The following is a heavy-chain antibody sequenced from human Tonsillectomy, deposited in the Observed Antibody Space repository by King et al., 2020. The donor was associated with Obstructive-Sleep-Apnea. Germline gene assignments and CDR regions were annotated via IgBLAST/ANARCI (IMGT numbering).Heavy chain of an antibody. CDR3: TREECSAGSCYGFHFDY. CDR2: IRSKAYGGTT. V-gene: IGHV3-49*03. J-gene: IGHJ4*02. Sequence: QLVESGGGLVQPGRSLRLSCTASGFTFGDYVMSWFRQAPGKGLEWVGFIRSKAYGGTTEYAASVKGRFTISRDDSKSIAYLHLNSLKTEDTAVYYCTREECSAGSCYGFHFDYWGQGILVTVSS. D-gene: IGHD2-15*01. CDR1: GFTFGDYV.